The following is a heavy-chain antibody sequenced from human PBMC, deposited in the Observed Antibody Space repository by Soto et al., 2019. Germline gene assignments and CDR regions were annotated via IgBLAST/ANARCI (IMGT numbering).Heavy chain of an antibody. CDR3: AKDIRRGMYYDILTSLYYYYGMDV. CDR2: ISWNSGSI. J-gene: IGHJ6*02. CDR1: GFTFDDYA. D-gene: IGHD3-9*01. V-gene: IGHV3-9*01. Sequence: PGGSLRLSCAASGFTFDDYAMHWVRQAPGKGLEWVSGISWNSGSIGYADSVKGRFTISRDNAKNSLYLQMNSLRAEDTALYYCAKDIRRGMYYDILTSLYYYYGMDVWGQGTTVTVSS.